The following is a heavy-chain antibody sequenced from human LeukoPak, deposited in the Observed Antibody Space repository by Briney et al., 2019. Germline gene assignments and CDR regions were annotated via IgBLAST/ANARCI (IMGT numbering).Heavy chain of an antibody. D-gene: IGHD3-22*01. Sequence: SEPLSLTCTLSDGSISSYYWSWIRQPPGKGLEWIGYIYYSGSTNYNPSLKSRVTISVDTSKNQFSLKLSSVTAADTAVYYCASQYYYDSSGYVYWGQGTLVTVSS. V-gene: IGHV4-59*01. J-gene: IGHJ4*02. CDR2: IYYSGST. CDR1: DGSISSYY. CDR3: ASQYYYDSSGYVY.